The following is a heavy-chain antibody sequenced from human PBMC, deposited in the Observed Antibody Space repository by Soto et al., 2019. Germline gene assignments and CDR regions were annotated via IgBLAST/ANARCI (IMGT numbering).Heavy chain of an antibody. CDR3: ARHRPAGYSYGLYWFDP. Sequence: EALSLTCVVSGGSFTNTTYFWGWIRQPPGKGPEWIGSIYYSGTTYSNPSLKSRLTMSIDTSKNQFSLKLSSVTAADTAVYYCARHRPAGYSYGLYWFDPWGQGALVTVSS. CDR2: IYYSGTT. D-gene: IGHD5-18*01. V-gene: IGHV4-39*01. J-gene: IGHJ5*02. CDR1: GGSFTNTTYF.